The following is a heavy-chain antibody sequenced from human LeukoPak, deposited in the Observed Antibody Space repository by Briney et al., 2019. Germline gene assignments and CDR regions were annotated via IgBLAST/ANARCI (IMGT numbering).Heavy chain of an antibody. CDR2: ISSSSTYI. CDR1: GFTFSSYS. J-gene: IGHJ3*02. Sequence: GGSLRLSCAASGFTFSSYSMNWVRQTPGKGLEWVSSISSSSTYIYYVDSVKGRFTISRDNAKNSLYLQMNSLRAEDTAVYYCARVRRPNIMIDDFDMWGQGTMVTVSS. CDR3: ARVRRPNIMIDDFDM. V-gene: IGHV3-21*04. D-gene: IGHD3-16*01.